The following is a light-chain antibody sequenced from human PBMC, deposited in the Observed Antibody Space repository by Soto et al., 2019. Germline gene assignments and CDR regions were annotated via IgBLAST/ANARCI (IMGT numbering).Light chain of an antibody. Sequence: EIVMTQSPATLSVSPGERATLSCRANQSISSSLAWYQQKPGQAPRLLIHGASTRATGIPARFRGSGSGTQFALTISSLQSEDFAVYYCQQYDNGPPWPFGQGTKVDIK. CDR3: QQYDNGPPWP. CDR2: GAS. J-gene: IGKJ1*01. CDR1: QSISSS. V-gene: IGKV3-15*01.